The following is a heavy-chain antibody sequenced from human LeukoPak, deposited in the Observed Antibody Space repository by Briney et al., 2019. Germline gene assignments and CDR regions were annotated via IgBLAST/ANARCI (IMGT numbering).Heavy chain of an antibody. D-gene: IGHD1-26*01. J-gene: IGHJ4*02. V-gene: IGHV4-38-2*02. Sequence: SETLSLTCTVSGYSISSGYYWGWIRQPPGKGLEWIGSIYHSGSTYYNPSLKSRVTISVDTSKNQFSLKLSSVTAADTAVYYCARSHSAVNFDYWGQGTLVTVSS. CDR2: IYHSGST. CDR1: GYSISSGYY. CDR3: ARSHSAVNFDY.